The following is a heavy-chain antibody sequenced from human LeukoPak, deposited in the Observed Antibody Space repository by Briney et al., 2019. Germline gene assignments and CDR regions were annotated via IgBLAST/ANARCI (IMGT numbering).Heavy chain of an antibody. CDR3: ARDRYDILTGYYDVWYFDY. CDR1: GSSSSDYY. D-gene: IGHD3-9*01. CDR2: ISSSSSYT. V-gene: IGHV3-11*05. Sequence: PGGSLRLSCAASGSSSSDYYMSWIRQPPGKGLEWVSYISSSSSYTNYADSVKGRFTISRDNAKNSLYLQMNSLRAEDTAVYYCARDRYDILTGYYDVWYFDYWGQGTLVTVSS. J-gene: IGHJ4*02.